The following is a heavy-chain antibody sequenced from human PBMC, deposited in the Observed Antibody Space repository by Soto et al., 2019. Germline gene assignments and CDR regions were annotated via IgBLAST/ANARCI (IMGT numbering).Heavy chain of an antibody. CDR2: INHSGST. CDR3: ARGGAVAGTSTNLDY. V-gene: IGHV4-39*07. Sequence: SETLSLTCTVSGGSISSSSYYWGWIRQPPGKGLEWIGSINHSGSTNYNPSLKSRVTISVDTSKNQFSLKLSSVTAADTAVYYCARGGAVAGTSTNLDYWGQGILVTVSS. CDR1: GGSISSSSYY. J-gene: IGHJ4*02. D-gene: IGHD6-19*01.